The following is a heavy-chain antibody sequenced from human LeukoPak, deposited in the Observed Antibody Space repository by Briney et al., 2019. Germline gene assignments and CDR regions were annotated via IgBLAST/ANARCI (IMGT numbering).Heavy chain of an antibody. CDR2: IYPGDSDT. CDR1: GYSFTSYW. Sequence: GESLKISCKGSGYSFTSYWIGWVRQMPGKGLEWMGVIYPGDSDTRYSPSFQGQVTISADKSISTAYLQWSSLKASDTATYYCAGNSGYDSYYYYYMDVWGKGTTVTVSS. D-gene: IGHD5-12*01. J-gene: IGHJ6*03. CDR3: AGNSGYDSYYYYYMDV. V-gene: IGHV5-51*01.